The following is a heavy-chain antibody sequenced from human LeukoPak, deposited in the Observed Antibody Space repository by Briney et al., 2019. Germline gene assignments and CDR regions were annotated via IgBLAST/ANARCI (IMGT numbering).Heavy chain of an antibody. CDR2: ISYDGSNK. CDR3: AKFFSGEYSSGGSY. D-gene: IGHD6-19*01. J-gene: IGHJ4*02. CDR1: GFTFSRYG. Sequence: GGSLRLSCAASGFTFSRYGMHWVRQAPGKGLEWVAVISYDGSNKYYADSVKGRFTISRDNSKNTLYLQMNSLRAEDTAVYYCAKFFSGEYSSGGSYWGQGTLVTVSS. V-gene: IGHV3-30*18.